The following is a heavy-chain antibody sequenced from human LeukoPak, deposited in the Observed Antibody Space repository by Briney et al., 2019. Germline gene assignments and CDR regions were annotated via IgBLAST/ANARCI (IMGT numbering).Heavy chain of an antibody. CDR2: INTDGSIT. D-gene: IGHD2-2*01. V-gene: IGHV3-74*01. J-gene: IGHJ4*02. CDR3: VRPDIVTVPLGC. Sequence: GGSLRLSCAASGFTFSSYWMHWVRQTPGEGLVWVSRINTDGSITDYADSVKGRFTISRDNAKNTLYLQVNSLRAEDTAIYYCVRPDIVTVPLGCWGQGTLVTVSS. CDR1: GFTFSSYW.